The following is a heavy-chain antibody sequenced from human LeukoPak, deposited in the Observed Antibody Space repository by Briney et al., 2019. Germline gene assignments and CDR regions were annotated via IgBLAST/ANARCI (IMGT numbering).Heavy chain of an antibody. CDR2: ISSSGSTI. D-gene: IGHD1-14*01. CDR1: GFTFSSYE. CDR3: ARGPNQAY. J-gene: IGHJ4*02. V-gene: IGHV3-48*03. Sequence: GGSLTLSCAASGFTFSSYEMNWVRPAPGKGLEWLSYISSSGSTIYYADSVKGRFIISRDNAKNSLYLQMNSLRAEDTAVYYCARGPNQAYWGQGTLVIVSS.